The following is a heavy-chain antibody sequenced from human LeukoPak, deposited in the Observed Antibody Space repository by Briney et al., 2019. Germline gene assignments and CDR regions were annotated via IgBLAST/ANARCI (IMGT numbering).Heavy chain of an antibody. Sequence: GSLRLSCAASRFTFSSHWMHWVRQAPGKGLVWVSRINRDGSSITYADSVKGRFTICRDKSKNTVYLQMNSLRAEDTAVYYCAKEAGYSYGFDYWGQGTLVTVSS. D-gene: IGHD5-18*01. CDR1: RFTFSSHW. V-gene: IGHV3-74*01. J-gene: IGHJ4*02. CDR2: INRDGSSI. CDR3: AKEAGYSYGFDY.